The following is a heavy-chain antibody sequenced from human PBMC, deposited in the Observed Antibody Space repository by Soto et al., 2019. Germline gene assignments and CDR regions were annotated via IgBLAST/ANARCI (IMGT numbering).Heavy chain of an antibody. V-gene: IGHV3-30-3*01. CDR2: ISYDGSNK. CDR1: GFTVSSYA. Sequence: QVQLVESGGGVVQPGRSLRLSCAASGFTVSSYAMHWVRQAPGKGLEWVAVISYDGSNKYYADSVKGRFTISRDNSKNTLYLQMNSLRAEDTAVYYCARDWVYDFWSGYPHPHYGMDVWGQGTTVTVSS. J-gene: IGHJ6*02. D-gene: IGHD3-3*01. CDR3: ARDWVYDFWSGYPHPHYGMDV.